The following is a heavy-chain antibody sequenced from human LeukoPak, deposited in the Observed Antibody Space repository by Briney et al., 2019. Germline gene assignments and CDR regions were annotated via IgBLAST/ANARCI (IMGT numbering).Heavy chain of an antibody. D-gene: IGHD6-19*01. Sequence: GGSLRLSCAASGFTFSNAWMSWVRQAPGKGLEWVGHIKTKTDGGTADYAAPVKGRFTISRDDSKNTLYVQINSLKTEHTAVYYCATGLASHWGQGALATV. V-gene: IGHV3-15*01. CDR3: ATGLASH. J-gene: IGHJ4*02. CDR2: IKTKTDGGTA. CDR1: GFTFSNAW.